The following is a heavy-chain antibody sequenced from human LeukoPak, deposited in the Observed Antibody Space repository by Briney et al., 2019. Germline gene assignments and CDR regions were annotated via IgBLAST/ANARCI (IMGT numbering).Heavy chain of an antibody. V-gene: IGHV1-46*01. CDR1: VYTFTSYY. CDR3: AREVLPGAAALSGGLDY. CDR2: INHSGGST. D-gene: IGHD6-13*01. Sequence: ASVKVSCKGSVYTFTSYYMHWVRQPPAQGLEGMGIINHSGGSTTNAQKFQGRVTMSRDTSTSTVYMEMSSLRSEDTAEYYCAREVLPGAAALSGGLDYWGQGTLVTVSS. J-gene: IGHJ4*02.